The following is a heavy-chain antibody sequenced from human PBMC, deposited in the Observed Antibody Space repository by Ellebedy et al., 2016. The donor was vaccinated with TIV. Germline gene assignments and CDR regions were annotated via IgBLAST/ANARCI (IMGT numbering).Heavy chain of an antibody. Sequence: AASVTVSCKASGYTFTGYYMHWVRQASGQGLEWMGWINPNSGGTNFAQKLQGRVTMTRDTSNSTAYMELSRLRSDDTAVYYCARGLGSYQDDAFDIWGQGTMVTVSS. CDR3: ARGLGSYQDDAFDI. V-gene: IGHV1-2*02. J-gene: IGHJ3*02. CDR1: GYTFTGYY. D-gene: IGHD1-26*01. CDR2: INPNSGGT.